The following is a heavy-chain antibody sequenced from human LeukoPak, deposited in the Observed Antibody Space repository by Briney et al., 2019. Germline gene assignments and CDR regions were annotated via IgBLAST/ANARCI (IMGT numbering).Heavy chain of an antibody. CDR2: IYTSGST. J-gene: IGHJ6*02. CDR1: GGSISSYY. Sequence: PSETLSLTFTVSGGSISSYYWSWIRQPAGKGLEWIGRIYTSGSTNYNPSLKSRVTMSVDTSKNQFSLKLSSVTAADTAVYYCARDQGGSGPSDYYYYGMDVWGQGTTVTVSS. V-gene: IGHV4-4*07. D-gene: IGHD3-10*01. CDR3: ARDQGGSGPSDYYYYGMDV.